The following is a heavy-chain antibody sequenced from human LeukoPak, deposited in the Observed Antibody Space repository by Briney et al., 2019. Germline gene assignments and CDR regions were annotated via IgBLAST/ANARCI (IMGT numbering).Heavy chain of an antibody. CDR1: GGNFNTFD. CDR2: LIPVLDIT. Sequence: ASVKVSCKASGGNFNTFDIHWVRQAPGQGREWMGRLIPVLDITHYAQKFEGRVTIIADTSTSTTHLHLNSLPSYDTAVYFCSLSKRTSTASAVDYWGQGTLAIVSS. D-gene: IGHD1-1*01. CDR3: SLSKRTSTASAVDY. V-gene: IGHV1-69*04. J-gene: IGHJ4*02.